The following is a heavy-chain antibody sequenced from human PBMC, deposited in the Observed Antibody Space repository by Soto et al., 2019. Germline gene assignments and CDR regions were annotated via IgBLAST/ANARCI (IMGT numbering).Heavy chain of an antibody. V-gene: IGHV5-51*01. CDR3: ARGYFDSGHGYDL. J-gene: IGHJ5*02. Sequence: EQLEQSGAEVKKPGESLKISCKGPGHLFNNHWIGWVRQTPGKGLEWMGLIFTRDSETKTSPSFQGHVSFSVDNSINTVYLQWTSLKTPDTGIYFCARGYFDSGHGYDLWGQGTLVTVSS. D-gene: IGHD3-10*01. CDR1: GHLFNNHW. CDR2: IFTRDSET.